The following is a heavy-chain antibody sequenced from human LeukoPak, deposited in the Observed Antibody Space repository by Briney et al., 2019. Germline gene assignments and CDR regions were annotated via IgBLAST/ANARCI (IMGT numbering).Heavy chain of an antibody. CDR1: GYTFTSYG. D-gene: IGHD3-22*01. CDR2: ISVYNGNT. Sequence: ASVNVSCKASGYTFTSYGISWVRQAPGQGLEWMGWISVYNGNTNYAQKLQGRVTMTTDTPTSTAYMELRSLRSDDTAVYYCARRGNYYDSSGYPPDPDAFDIWGQGTMVTVSS. J-gene: IGHJ3*02. V-gene: IGHV1-18*01. CDR3: ARRGNYYDSSGYPPDPDAFDI.